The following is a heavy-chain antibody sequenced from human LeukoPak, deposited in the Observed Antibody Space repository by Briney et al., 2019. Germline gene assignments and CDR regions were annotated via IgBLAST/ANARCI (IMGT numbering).Heavy chain of an antibody. J-gene: IGHJ4*02. CDR1: GGSISSSSYY. D-gene: IGHD6-19*01. CDR3: ARLLAVAAPDDFDY. CDR2: IYYSGST. V-gene: IGHV4-39*01. Sequence: PSETLSLTCTVSGGSISSSSYYWGWIRQPPGKGLEWIGSIYYSGSTYYNPSLKSRVTISVDTSKNQFSLKLSSVTAVDTAVYYCARLLAVAAPDDFDYWGQGTLVTVSS.